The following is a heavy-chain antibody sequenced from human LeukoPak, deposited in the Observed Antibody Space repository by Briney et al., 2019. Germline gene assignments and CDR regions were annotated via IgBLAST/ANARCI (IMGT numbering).Heavy chain of an antibody. CDR1: GDSISSVSYY. CDR2: IYASGSTSYT. D-gene: IGHD1-14*01. Sequence: SETLSLTCTVSGDSISSVSYYWSWIRQPAGKGLEWIGRIYASGSTSYTYFNPSLKSRVTISIDTSKNQFSLKLSSVTAADTAVYYCAKYNTRNWFDPWGQGTLVTVSS. V-gene: IGHV4-61*02. CDR3: AKYNTRNWFDP. J-gene: IGHJ5*02.